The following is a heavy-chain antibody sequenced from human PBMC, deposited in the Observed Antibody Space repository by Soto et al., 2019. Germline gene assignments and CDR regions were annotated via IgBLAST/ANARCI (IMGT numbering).Heavy chain of an antibody. CDR1: GFTFRDYS. V-gene: IGHV3-21*01. D-gene: IGHD2-15*01. J-gene: IGHJ5*01. Sequence: PGGSLRLSCAASGFTFRDYSLNWVRQAPGKGLEWVSSISSKSTFIHYADSVKGRFTISRDNAKNSLYLQMDSLRDDDTAVYFCARLGISALDSWGQGALVTSPQ. CDR3: ARLGISALDS. CDR2: ISSKSTFI.